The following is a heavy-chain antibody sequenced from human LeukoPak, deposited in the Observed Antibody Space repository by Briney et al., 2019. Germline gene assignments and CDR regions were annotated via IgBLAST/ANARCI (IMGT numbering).Heavy chain of an antibody. CDR2: IYHSGST. Sequence: SETLSLTCAVSGGTISSSNWWSWVRQPPGKGLEWIGEIYHSGSTNYNPSLKSRVTISVDKSKNQFSLKLSSVTAADTAVYYCARTLRYFDWLSLGSWFDPWGQGTLVTVSS. V-gene: IGHV4-4*02. J-gene: IGHJ5*02. D-gene: IGHD3-9*01. CDR3: ARTLRYFDWLSLGSWFDP. CDR1: GGTISSSNW.